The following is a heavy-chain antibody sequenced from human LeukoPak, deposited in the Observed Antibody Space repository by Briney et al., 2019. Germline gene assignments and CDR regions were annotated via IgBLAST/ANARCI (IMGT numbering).Heavy chain of an antibody. V-gene: IGHV3-30*18. J-gene: IGHJ4*02. CDR2: ISYDGSNK. Sequence: VISYDGSNKYYADSVKGRFTISRDNSKNTLYLQMNSLRAEDTAVYYCAKGRRYGDQRVDYWGQGTLVTVSS. D-gene: IGHD4-17*01. CDR3: AKGRRYGDQRVDY.